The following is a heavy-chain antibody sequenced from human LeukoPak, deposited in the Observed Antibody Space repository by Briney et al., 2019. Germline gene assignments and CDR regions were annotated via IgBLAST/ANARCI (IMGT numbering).Heavy chain of an antibody. Sequence: GGSLRLSCAASGFTFSSYSMNWVRQAPGKGLEWVSSISSSSSYIYYADSVKGRFTISRDSAKNSLYLQMNSLRAEDTAVYYCASGLITMVRGVREDYYGMDVWGQGTTVTVSS. CDR1: GFTFSSYS. J-gene: IGHJ6*02. CDR2: ISSSSSYI. CDR3: ASGLITMVRGVREDYYGMDV. V-gene: IGHV3-21*01. D-gene: IGHD3-10*01.